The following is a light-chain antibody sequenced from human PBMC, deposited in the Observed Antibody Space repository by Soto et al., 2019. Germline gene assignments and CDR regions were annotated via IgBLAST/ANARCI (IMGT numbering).Light chain of an antibody. Sequence: AIQLTQSPSSLSSSVGDRVTITCRASQGISSALAWYQQKPGKAPKLLLYDASSLESGVPSGFGGSGSGTDFTLTISSLQAEDFATYYCQQFNRYPLTCGGGTKVEIK. CDR3: QQFNRYPLT. V-gene: IGKV1-13*02. CDR2: DAS. J-gene: IGKJ4*01. CDR1: QGISSA.